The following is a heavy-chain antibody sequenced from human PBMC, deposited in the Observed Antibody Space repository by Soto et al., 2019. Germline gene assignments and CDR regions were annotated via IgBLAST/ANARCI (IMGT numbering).Heavy chain of an antibody. CDR2: ISIGSVSI. V-gene: IGHV3-48*02. CDR1: GFSFSNYA. CDR3: VRDDRWAFDF. J-gene: IGHJ3*01. Sequence: EVQLVESGGGLVQPGGSRRVSCAASGFSFSNYAMNWVRQAPGKGLEWVSYISIGSVSIFYADSVKGRFTISRDDAKNSLYMQMNTLRDEDTAVYYCVRDDRWAFDFWGQGTMVTVSS. D-gene: IGHD3-22*01.